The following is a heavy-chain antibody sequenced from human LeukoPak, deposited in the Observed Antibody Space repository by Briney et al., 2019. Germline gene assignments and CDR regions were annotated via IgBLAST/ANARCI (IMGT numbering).Heavy chain of an antibody. Sequence: SETLSLTCSVSGESISSSRRYWSWIRQPAGQGLEWIGRIYPSGNTNYNPSLKSRATISLDTSKNQFSLNLKSVTAADTAMYYCARDGVVTMELDFWGQGTLVTVSS. D-gene: IGHD3-10*01. CDR2: IYPSGNT. V-gene: IGHV4-61*02. CDR3: ARDGVVTMELDF. J-gene: IGHJ4*02. CDR1: GESISSSRRY.